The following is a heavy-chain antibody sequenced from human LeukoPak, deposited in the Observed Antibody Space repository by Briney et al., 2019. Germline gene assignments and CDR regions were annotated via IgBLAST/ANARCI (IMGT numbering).Heavy chain of an antibody. D-gene: IGHD6-19*01. CDR2: INIDGSSA. J-gene: IGHJ5*02. CDR1: GFTFSSYA. V-gene: IGHV3-74*01. Sequence: GGSLRLNCAASGFTFSSYAMSWVRQAPGKGLVWVSRINIDGSSASYADSVKGRFTISRDNAKNTLYLQMNSLRAEDTAVYYCAREGWSPRANWFDPWGQGTLVTVSS. CDR3: AREGWSPRANWFDP.